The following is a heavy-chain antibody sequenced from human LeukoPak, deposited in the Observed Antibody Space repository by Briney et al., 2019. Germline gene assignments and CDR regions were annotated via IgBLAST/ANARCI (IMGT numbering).Heavy chain of an antibody. J-gene: IGHJ4*02. CDR1: GFTFSSYA. D-gene: IGHD3-10*01. CDR3: AKDQSRAPYGSGPN. Sequence: QSGGSLRLSCAASGFTFSSYAMSWVRQAPGKGLEWVSAISGSGGSTYYADSVKGRFTISRDNSKNTLYLQMNSLRAEDTAVYYCAKDQSRAPYGSGPNWGQGTLVTVSS. V-gene: IGHV3-23*01. CDR2: ISGSGGST.